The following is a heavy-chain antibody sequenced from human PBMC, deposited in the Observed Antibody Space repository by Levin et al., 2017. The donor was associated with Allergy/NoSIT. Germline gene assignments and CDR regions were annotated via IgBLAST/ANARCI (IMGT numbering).Heavy chain of an antibody. D-gene: IGHD6-13*01. Sequence: SETLSLTCTVSGGSISSYYWSWIRQPPGKGLEWIGYIYYSGSTNYNPSLKSRVTISVDTSKNQFSLKLSSVTAADTAVYYCARVAIAAAGTYYYYGMDVWGQGTTVTVSS. CDR3: ARVAIAAAGTYYYYGMDV. CDR2: IYYSGST. V-gene: IGHV4-59*01. CDR1: GGSISSYY. J-gene: IGHJ6*02.